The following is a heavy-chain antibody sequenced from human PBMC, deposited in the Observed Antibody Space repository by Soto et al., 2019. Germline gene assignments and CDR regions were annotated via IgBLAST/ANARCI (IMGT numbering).Heavy chain of an antibody. D-gene: IGHD6-19*01. CDR2: IDYSGST. V-gene: IGHV4-39*01. CDR3: ARRPPIAVAHYYGMDV. CDR1: GGSISSSSYY. Sequence: QLQLQESGPGLVKPSETLSLTCTVSGGSISSSSYYWGWIRQPPGKGLEWIGSIDYSGSTYYNPSLKSRVTISVDTSKNQFSLKLSFVTAADTAVYYCARRPPIAVAHYYGMDVWGQGTTVTVSS. J-gene: IGHJ6*02.